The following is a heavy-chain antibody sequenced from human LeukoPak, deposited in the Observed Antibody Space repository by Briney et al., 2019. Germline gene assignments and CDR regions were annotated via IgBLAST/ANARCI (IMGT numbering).Heavy chain of an antibody. V-gene: IGHV4-39*02. CDR3: AREPFSGWYEDENVDY. D-gene: IGHD6-19*01. J-gene: IGHJ4*02. Sequence: SETLSLTCTVSGGSISSSSYYWGWIRQPPGKGLEWIGSIYYSGSTYYNPSLKSRVTISVDTSKSQFSLKLSSVTAADTAVYYCAREPFSGWYEDENVDYWGQETLVTVS. CDR1: GGSISSSSYY. CDR2: IYYSGST.